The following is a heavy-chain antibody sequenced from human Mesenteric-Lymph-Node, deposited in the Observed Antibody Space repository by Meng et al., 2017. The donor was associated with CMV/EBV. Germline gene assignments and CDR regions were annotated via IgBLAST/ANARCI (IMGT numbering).Heavy chain of an antibody. D-gene: IGHD2-2*01. CDR3: AMGGVVVVPAAIGNWFDP. CDR2: IYSGGST. V-gene: IGHV3-53*01. Sequence: GESLKISCAASGFTFSRYAISWVRQAPGKGLEWVSVIYSGGSTYYADSVKGRFTISRDNSKNTLYLQMNSLRAEDTAVYYCAMGGVVVVPAAIGNWFDPWGQGTLVTVSS. J-gene: IGHJ5*02. CDR1: GFTFSRYA.